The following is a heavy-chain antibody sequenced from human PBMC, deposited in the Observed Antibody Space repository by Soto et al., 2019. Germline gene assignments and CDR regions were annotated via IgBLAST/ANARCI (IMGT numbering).Heavy chain of an antibody. V-gene: IGHV1-2*02. Sequence: QLHLVQSGAVVKKPGASVTVSCSASGYPVTAYYMHWVRQAPGRGLGWMGGINPATGAAKYTQTFPGRGTITREHAHSTVFKELGGLKTGDPAVFYWAGGGGVGVAGSAAFDMWGQGTLVTVSS. J-gene: IGHJ3*02. CDR2: INPATGAA. D-gene: IGHD3-3*01. CDR1: GYPVTAYY. CDR3: AGGGGVGVAGSAAFDM.